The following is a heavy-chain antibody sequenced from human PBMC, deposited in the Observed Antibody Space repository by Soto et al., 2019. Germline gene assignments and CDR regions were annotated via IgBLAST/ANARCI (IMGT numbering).Heavy chain of an antibody. Sequence: GGSLRLSCEASGFTFSSYGMHWVRQAPGKGPEWVAVIWYDGSKKYYADSVRGRFTISRDNSKSTLYVQMNSLRAEDTAVYYCARAPLFNCNYVTDWGQGTLVTVSS. D-gene: IGHD1-7*01. CDR1: GFTFSSYG. CDR3: ARAPLFNCNYVTD. V-gene: IGHV3-33*01. J-gene: IGHJ4*02. CDR2: IWYDGSKK.